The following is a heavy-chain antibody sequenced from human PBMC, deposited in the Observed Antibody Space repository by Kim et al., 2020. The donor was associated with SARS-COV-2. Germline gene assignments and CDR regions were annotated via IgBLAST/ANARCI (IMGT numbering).Heavy chain of an antibody. CDR2: DGSEK. CDR3: ASLKYDY. Sequence: DGSEKNCGDSVRVRFTISRDNAEKSLYLQMDSLRAEDTAVYYCASLKYDYWGRGALVTVSS. J-gene: IGHJ4*02. V-gene: IGHV3-7*01. D-gene: IGHD2-2*01.